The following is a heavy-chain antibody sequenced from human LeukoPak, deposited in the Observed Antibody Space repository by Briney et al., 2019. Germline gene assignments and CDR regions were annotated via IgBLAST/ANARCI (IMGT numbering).Heavy chain of an antibody. CDR3: ARGDQPNIAAADTYIDD. Sequence: ASVKVSCKASGYTFTSYYMHWVRPAPGQGLEWMGIINPSGGSTSYAQKFQGRVTMTRDTSTSTVYMELSSLRSEDTAVYYCARGDQPNIAAADTYIDDGGQGCLVTVSS. CDR1: GYTFTSYY. J-gene: IGHJ4*02. D-gene: IGHD6-13*01. V-gene: IGHV1-46*01. CDR2: INPSGGST.